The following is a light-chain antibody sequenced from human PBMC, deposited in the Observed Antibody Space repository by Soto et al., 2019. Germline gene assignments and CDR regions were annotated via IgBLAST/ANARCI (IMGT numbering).Light chain of an antibody. CDR3: QQYNSYPLT. J-gene: IGKJ4*01. Sequence: DIQMTQSPSSLSASVGDRVTITCRASQDISNFLVWFQQKPGQAPKSLIYAASSLQSGVPSKFSGSGSGTDFTLTISSLQPEDSATYYCQQYNSYPLTFGGGTKVEIK. V-gene: IGKV1-16*02. CDR1: QDISNF. CDR2: AAS.